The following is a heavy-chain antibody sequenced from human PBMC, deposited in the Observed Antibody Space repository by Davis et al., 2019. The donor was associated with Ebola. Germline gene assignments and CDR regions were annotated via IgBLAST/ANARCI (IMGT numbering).Heavy chain of an antibody. CDR2: ISNSGST. V-gene: IGHV4-30-4*01. D-gene: IGHD3-10*01. CDR3: ARDWGTMCRGVIRAFDV. CDR1: GASVNTGDYY. J-gene: IGHJ3*01. Sequence: PSETLSLTCTVSGASVNTGDYYWSWIRQSPRKGLESIGYISNSGSTTYNPSLQSRLLISMHTSLNQFSLNLTSVTAADTAVYYCARDWGTMCRGVIRAFDVWGPGTTVTVSS.